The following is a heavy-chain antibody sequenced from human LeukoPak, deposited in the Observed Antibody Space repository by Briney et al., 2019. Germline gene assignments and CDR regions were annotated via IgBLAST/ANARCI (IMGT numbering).Heavy chain of an antibody. D-gene: IGHD6-6*01. CDR1: GFTFSSYA. Sequence: GGSLRLFCAASGFTFSSYAMNWVRQAPGKGLEWISSISGSGDNTYYADSVKGRFTISRDNSKNTLYLQMNSLRAEDTAVYYCAKLLAGSSSAFDYWGQGTLVTVSS. CDR2: ISGSGDNT. CDR3: AKLLAGSSSAFDY. J-gene: IGHJ4*02. V-gene: IGHV3-23*01.